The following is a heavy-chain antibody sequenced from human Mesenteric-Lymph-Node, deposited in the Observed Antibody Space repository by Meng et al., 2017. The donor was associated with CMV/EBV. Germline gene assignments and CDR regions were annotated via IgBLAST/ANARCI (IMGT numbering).Heavy chain of an antibody. D-gene: IGHD2-2*01. Sequence: ASVKVSCKASGYTFTSYGISWVRQAPGQGLEWMGWISAYNGNTNYAQKLQGRVTMTTDTSTSTAYMELRSLRSDDTAVYYCARYLLPAAHWTNDYWGQGTLVTVSS. V-gene: IGHV1-18*01. CDR2: ISAYNGNT. CDR1: GYTFTSYG. CDR3: ARYLLPAAHWTNDY. J-gene: IGHJ4*02.